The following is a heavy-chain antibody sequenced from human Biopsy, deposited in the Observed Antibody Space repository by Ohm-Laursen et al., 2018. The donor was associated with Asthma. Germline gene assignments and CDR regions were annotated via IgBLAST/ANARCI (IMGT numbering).Heavy chain of an antibody. J-gene: IGHJ4*02. D-gene: IGHD3-22*01. CDR2: ISWNSATI. CDR1: GFKFDEYT. Sequence: SLRPSCAAFGFKFDEYTMHWVRQAPGKGLEWVSGISWNSATIGYADSVEGRFTISRDNAKNSVFLHMDSLRPEDTAFYYCAKVRSDWVITESFDYWGQGVLVTVSS. CDR3: AKVRSDWVITESFDY. V-gene: IGHV3-9*01.